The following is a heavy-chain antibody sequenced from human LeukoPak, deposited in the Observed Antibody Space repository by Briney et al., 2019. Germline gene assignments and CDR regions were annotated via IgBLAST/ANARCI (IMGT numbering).Heavy chain of an antibody. V-gene: IGHV3-30*02. D-gene: IGHD3-22*01. Sequence: GGSLRLSCAASGFTFSSYGMNWVRQAPGKGLEWVAFTRYDEDNKYYAESVKGRFTISRDNAKDSLYLQLNSLRAEDTAVYYCARVLHKRNYDSSDYYGSWGQGTLVTVSS. CDR1: GFTFSSYG. CDR2: TRYDEDNK. CDR3: ARVLHKRNYDSSDYYGS. J-gene: IGHJ5*02.